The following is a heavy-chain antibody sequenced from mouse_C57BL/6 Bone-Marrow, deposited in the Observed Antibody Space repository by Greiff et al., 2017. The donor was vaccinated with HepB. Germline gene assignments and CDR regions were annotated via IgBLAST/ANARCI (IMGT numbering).Heavy chain of an antibody. CDR2: IYPRSGNT. J-gene: IGHJ3*01. Sequence: VKLQESGAELARPGASVKLSCKASGYTFTSYGISWVKQRTGQGLEWIGEIYPRSGNTYYNEKFKGKATLTADKSSSTAYMELRSLTSEDSAVYFCARSRRLRFAYWGQGTLVTVSA. CDR1: GYTFTSYG. V-gene: IGHV1-81*01. D-gene: IGHD2-4*01. CDR3: ARSRRLRFAY.